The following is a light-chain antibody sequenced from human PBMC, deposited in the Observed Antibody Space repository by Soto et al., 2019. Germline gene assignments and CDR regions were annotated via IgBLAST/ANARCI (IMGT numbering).Light chain of an antibody. CDR3: AAWDDSLNAVI. Sequence: QSVLTQPPSASGTPGQRVTISCSGSSSNIGGNAVNWYQQLPGTAPKLLIYANNRLPSGVPDRFSGSKSGTSASLAVSGLQSEDEAHYYCAAWDDSLNAVIFGGGTKLTVL. J-gene: IGLJ2*01. V-gene: IGLV1-44*01. CDR2: ANN. CDR1: SSNIGGNA.